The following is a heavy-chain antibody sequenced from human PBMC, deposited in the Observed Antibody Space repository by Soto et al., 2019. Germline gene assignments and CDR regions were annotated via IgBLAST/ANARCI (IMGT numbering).Heavy chain of an antibody. CDR3: ARGPGYYDSSGYLPLDY. CDR1: GGTFSSYA. Sequence: KVSCKASGGTFSSYAISWVRQAPGQGLEWMGGIIPIFGTANYAQKFQGRVTITADESTSTAYMELSSLRSEDTAVYYCARGPGYYDSSGYLPLDYWGQGTLVTVSS. CDR2: IIPIFGTA. J-gene: IGHJ4*02. V-gene: IGHV1-69*01. D-gene: IGHD3-22*01.